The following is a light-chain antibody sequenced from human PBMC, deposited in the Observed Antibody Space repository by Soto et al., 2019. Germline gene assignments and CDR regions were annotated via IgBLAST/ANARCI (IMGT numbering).Light chain of an antibody. CDR1: SSNIGSGYD. Sequence: QSVLTQPPSVSGAPGQRVTISCTGSSSNIGSGYDVHWYQQLPGTAPKLLIYGNINRPSGVPDRFSGSKSGTSLSLTITGLQAEDEADYYCQSYDSSLSGVVFGGGTKVTVL. CDR3: QSYDSSLSGVV. CDR2: GNI. V-gene: IGLV1-40*01. J-gene: IGLJ2*01.